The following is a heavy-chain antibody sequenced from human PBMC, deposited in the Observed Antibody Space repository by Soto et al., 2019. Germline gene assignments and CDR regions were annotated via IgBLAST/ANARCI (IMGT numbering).Heavy chain of an antibody. CDR1: GGSISSSNW. J-gene: IGHJ3*02. D-gene: IGHD3-10*01. CDR3: EGDLEKGAPTITWSI. Sequence: PSETLSLTCAVSGGSISSSNWWSWVRQPPGKGLEWIGEIYHSGSTNYNPSLKSRVTISVDKSKNQFSLKLSSVTAADTAVYYWEGDLEKGAPTITWSIGGNGTWVPVS. V-gene: IGHV4-4*02. CDR2: IYHSGST.